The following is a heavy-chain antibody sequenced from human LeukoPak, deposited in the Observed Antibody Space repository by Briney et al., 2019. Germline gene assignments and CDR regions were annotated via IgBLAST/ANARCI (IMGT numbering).Heavy chain of an antibody. Sequence: PSQTLSLTCTVSGGSISSGSYYWSWIWQPAGKGLEWIGRIYTSGSTNYNPSLKSRVTISVDTSKNQFFLKLSSVTAADTAVYYCARDPSIAVAGIYGMDVWGQRTTVTVSS. V-gene: IGHV4-61*02. J-gene: IGHJ6*02. CDR3: ARDPSIAVAGIYGMDV. CDR2: IYTSGST. CDR1: GGSISSGSYY. D-gene: IGHD6-19*01.